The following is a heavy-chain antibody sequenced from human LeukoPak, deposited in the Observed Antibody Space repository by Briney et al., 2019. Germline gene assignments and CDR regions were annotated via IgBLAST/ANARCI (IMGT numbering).Heavy chain of an antibody. Sequence: ASVKVSCKASEYTFTGYYIHWVRQAPGQELEWMGWINPNSGGTNYAQKFQGRVTMTRDTSISTAYMELSRLRSDDTAVYYCARDRGIAHCGGDCYAGAFDIWGQGTMVTVSS. D-gene: IGHD2-21*01. V-gene: IGHV1-2*02. J-gene: IGHJ3*02. CDR3: ARDRGIAHCGGDCYAGAFDI. CDR2: INPNSGGT. CDR1: EYTFTGYY.